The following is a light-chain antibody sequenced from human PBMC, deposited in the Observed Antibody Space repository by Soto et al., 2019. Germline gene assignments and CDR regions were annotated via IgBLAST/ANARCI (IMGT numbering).Light chain of an antibody. Sequence: QSVLTQPPSVSGAPGQTVTIYCTGSSSNIGADYDVHWYQQRPGTAPRLIIYANSNRPSGVSDRFSGSKSGTSAPLAITGLQAEDEADYYCQSYESSRQTGYVFGTGTKVTV. CDR1: SSNIGADYD. J-gene: IGLJ1*01. CDR2: ANS. CDR3: QSYESSRQTGYV. V-gene: IGLV1-40*01.